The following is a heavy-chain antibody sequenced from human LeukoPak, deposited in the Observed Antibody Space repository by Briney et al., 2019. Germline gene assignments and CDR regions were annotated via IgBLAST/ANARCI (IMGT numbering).Heavy chain of an antibody. CDR2: IYHSGST. V-gene: IGHV4-4*02. Sequence: GSLRLSCAASGFTFSNAWMSWVRQAPGKGLEWIGEIYHSGSTNYNPSLKSRVTISVDKSKNQFSLKLSSVTAADTAVYYCARDRGGGWFDPWGQGILVTVSS. J-gene: IGHJ5*02. D-gene: IGHD3-16*01. CDR1: GFTFSNAW. CDR3: ARDRGGGWFDP.